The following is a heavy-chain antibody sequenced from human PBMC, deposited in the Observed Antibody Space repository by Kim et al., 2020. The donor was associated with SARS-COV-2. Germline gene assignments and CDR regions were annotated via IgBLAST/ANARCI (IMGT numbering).Heavy chain of an antibody. Sequence: ASVKVSCKASGYTFTSYDINWVRQATGQGLEWMGWMNPNSGNTGYAQKFQGRVTMTRNTSISTAYMELSSLRSEDTAVYYCARGSRADYDFWSGYYFTKPYYYYYYMDVWGKGTTVTVSS. CDR2: MNPNSGNT. D-gene: IGHD3-3*01. CDR3: ARGSRADYDFWSGYYFTKPYYYYYYMDV. CDR1: GYTFTSYD. J-gene: IGHJ6*03. V-gene: IGHV1-8*01.